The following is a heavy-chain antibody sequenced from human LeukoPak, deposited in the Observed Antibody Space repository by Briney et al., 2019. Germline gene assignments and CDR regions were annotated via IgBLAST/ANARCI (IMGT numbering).Heavy chain of an antibody. D-gene: IGHD3-10*02. CDR2: INHSGST. CDR3: AKDSVFRLFGELNSQGMLLPKD. Sequence: SETLSLTCAVNGGPFSAYYWTWIRQPPGKGLEWIGEINHSGSTNYYPSLKSRVTISVDTSKNQFSLKLSSVTAADTAVYYCAKDSVFRLFGELNSQGMLLPKDWGQGTLVTVSS. J-gene: IGHJ4*02. CDR1: GGPFSAYY. V-gene: IGHV4-34*01.